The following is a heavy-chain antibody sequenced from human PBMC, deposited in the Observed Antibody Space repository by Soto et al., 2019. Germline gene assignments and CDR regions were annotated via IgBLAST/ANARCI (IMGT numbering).Heavy chain of an antibody. J-gene: IGHJ3*02. V-gene: IGHV1-69*06. CDR3: ASRPRWYDSSGYSGSDDAFDI. D-gene: IGHD3-22*01. Sequence: SVTVSLKGSGCILSSYAISWVRPPPGRGLEWMGGIIPIFGTANYAQKFQDRVTITADKSTSTAYMELSSLRSEDTAVYYYASRPRWYDSSGYSGSDDAFDIWGQGTMVTVSS. CDR2: IIPIFGTA. CDR1: GCILSSYA.